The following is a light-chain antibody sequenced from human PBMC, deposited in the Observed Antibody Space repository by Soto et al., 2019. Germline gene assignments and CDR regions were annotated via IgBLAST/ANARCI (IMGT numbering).Light chain of an antibody. Sequence: DIVLTQSPGTLSLSPGERATLSCRASQSVRSSYLAWYQQKPGQAPRLLIYGASSRATGIPDRFSGSGSGTDFTLTISRLEPEDFAVYYCQQYGSSPSTFGQGTKLEIK. CDR1: QSVRSSY. J-gene: IGKJ2*02. CDR2: GAS. CDR3: QQYGSSPST. V-gene: IGKV3-20*01.